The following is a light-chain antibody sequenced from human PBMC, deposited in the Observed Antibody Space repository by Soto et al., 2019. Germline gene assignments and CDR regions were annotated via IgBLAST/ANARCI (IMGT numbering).Light chain of an antibody. J-gene: IGKJ1*01. Sequence: DIQLTQSPSSLSASIGDRVTITCRASQGISSSLAWYQQKPGKVPKLLIYSASTLQTGVPSRFSGLMSGTYFTLTISSLQPEDVTTYYSQKYDSAPTFGPGTKVEI. V-gene: IGKV1-27*01. CDR2: SAS. CDR3: QKYDSAPT. CDR1: QGISSS.